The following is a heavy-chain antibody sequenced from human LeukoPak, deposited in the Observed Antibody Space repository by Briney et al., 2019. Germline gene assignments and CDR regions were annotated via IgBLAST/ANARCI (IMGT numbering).Heavy chain of an antibody. Sequence: SETLSLTCAVSGYSMSSGYYWGWFRQPPGKGLEWIGCMYHSGSTYYNPSLKSRVTISVDTSKNQFSLKLSSVTAAYTAVYYCARQGGSSSPYYYYYMVVWGKGTTVTVSS. J-gene: IGHJ6*03. CDR3: ARQGGSSSPYYYYYMVV. D-gene: IGHD6-13*01. CDR1: GYSMSSGYY. CDR2: MYHSGST. V-gene: IGHV4-38-2*01.